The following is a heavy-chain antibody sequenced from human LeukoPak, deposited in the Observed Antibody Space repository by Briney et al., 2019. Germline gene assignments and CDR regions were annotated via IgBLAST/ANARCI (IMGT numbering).Heavy chain of an antibody. V-gene: IGHV3-23*01. Sequence: GGSLRLSCAASGVTFSTYAMSWVRQAPGKGLEWVSTISPTGGGTFYANSVKGRFTISRDNSKSLLFLQMNSVRAEDTALYYCVGFLDYFSFDIWGQGSMVTVSS. CDR2: ISPTGGGT. J-gene: IGHJ3*02. CDR1: GVTFSTYA. CDR3: VGFLDYFSFDI. D-gene: IGHD3/OR15-3a*01.